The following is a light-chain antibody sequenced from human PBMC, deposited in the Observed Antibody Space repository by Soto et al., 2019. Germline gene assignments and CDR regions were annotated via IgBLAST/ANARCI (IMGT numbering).Light chain of an antibody. V-gene: IGLV2-8*01. CDR1: SSDVGGYNY. J-gene: IGLJ1*01. CDR3: SSYAGSNNFV. CDR2: EVS. Sequence: QSVLAQPPSASGSPGQSVTISCAGTSSDVGGYNYVSWYQQYPGKVPKLMIYEVSERPSGVPDRFSGSKSGNTASLTVSGLQADDEAHYYCSSYAGSNNFVFGTGTKVTVL.